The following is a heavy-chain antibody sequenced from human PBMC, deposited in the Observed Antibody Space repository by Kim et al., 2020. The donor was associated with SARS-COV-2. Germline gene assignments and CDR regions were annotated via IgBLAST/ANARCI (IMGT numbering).Heavy chain of an antibody. Sequence: NYTPSLESRVTISVDTSKNQFSLNLRSVTAADTATYFCARGWEPTWPTADYWGQGTLVTVSS. D-gene: IGHD1-26*01. V-gene: IGHV4-34*01. CDR3: ARGWEPTWPTADY. J-gene: IGHJ4*02.